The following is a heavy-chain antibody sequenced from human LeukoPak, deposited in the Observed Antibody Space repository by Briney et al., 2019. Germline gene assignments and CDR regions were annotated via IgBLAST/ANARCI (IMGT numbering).Heavy chain of an antibody. CDR3: AREGYYDSSGYRFDY. Sequence: ASVKVSCKASGYTFTGYYMHWVRQAPGQGLEWMGWINPNSGGTNYAQKFQGRVTMARDTSISTAYMELSRLRSDDTAVYYCAREGYYDSSGYRFDYWGQGTLVTVS. CDR2: INPNSGGT. CDR1: GYTFTGYY. D-gene: IGHD3-22*01. J-gene: IGHJ4*02. V-gene: IGHV1-2*02.